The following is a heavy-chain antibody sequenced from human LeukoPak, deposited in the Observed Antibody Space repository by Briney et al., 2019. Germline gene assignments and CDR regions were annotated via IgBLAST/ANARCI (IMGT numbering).Heavy chain of an antibody. V-gene: IGHV1-69*04. CDR1: GGTFSSYA. CDR2: IIPILGIA. J-gene: IGHJ6*02. D-gene: IGHD1-1*01. CDR3: AREEVAGTGTMYYYGMDV. Sequence: SVKVSCKASGGTFSSYAISWVRQAPGLGLEWMGRIIPILGIANYAQKFQGRVTITADKSTSTAYMELSSLRSEDTAVYYCAREEVAGTGTMYYYGMDVWGQGTTVTVSS.